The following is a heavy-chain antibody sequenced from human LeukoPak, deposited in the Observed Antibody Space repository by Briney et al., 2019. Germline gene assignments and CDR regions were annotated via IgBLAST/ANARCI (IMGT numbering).Heavy chain of an antibody. Sequence: PGGSLRLSCAASGLTFSGSAMHWVRQASGKGLGWVGRIRSKANSYATAYAASVKGRFTISRDDSKNTAYLQMNSLKTEDTAVYYCTTHTSGGYSYVNDYWGQGTLVTVSS. V-gene: IGHV3-73*01. D-gene: IGHD5-18*01. J-gene: IGHJ4*02. CDR1: GLTFSGSA. CDR3: TTHTSGGYSYVNDY. CDR2: IRSKANSYAT.